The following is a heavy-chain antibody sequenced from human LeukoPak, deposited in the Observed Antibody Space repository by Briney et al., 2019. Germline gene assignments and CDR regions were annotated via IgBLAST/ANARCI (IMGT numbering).Heavy chain of an antibody. CDR1: GGSISGYF. V-gene: IGHV4-4*07. J-gene: IGHJ4*02. CDR2: IYSSGSN. D-gene: IGHD5-12*01. Sequence: PSETLSLTCTVSGGSISGYFWSWIRKPAGTGLEWIGRIYSSGSNNYNPSLKSRVTMSLDTSKNHLSLNLSSVTAADTAVYYCAREPTSGREPTSGRPLDYWGQGTLVTVSS. CDR3: AREPTSGREPTSGRPLDY.